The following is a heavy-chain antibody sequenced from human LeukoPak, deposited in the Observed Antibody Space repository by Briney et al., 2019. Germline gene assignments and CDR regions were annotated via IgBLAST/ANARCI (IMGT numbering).Heavy chain of an antibody. CDR1: GFTFDDYA. CDR2: ISWNSGSI. V-gene: IGHV3-9*01. J-gene: IGHJ4*02. CDR3: AKARVATMRSPSSHFDY. D-gene: IGHD5-12*01. Sequence: SGGSLRLSCAASGFTFDDYAMHWARQAPGKGLEWVSGISWNSGSIGYADSVKGRFTISRDNAKNSLYLQMNSLRAEDTALYYCAKARVATMRSPSSHFDYWGQGTLVTVSS.